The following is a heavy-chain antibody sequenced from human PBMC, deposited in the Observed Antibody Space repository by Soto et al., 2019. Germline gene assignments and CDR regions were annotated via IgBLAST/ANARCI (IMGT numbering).Heavy chain of an antibody. J-gene: IGHJ4*02. CDR2: VKGDGSVI. CDR3: AKWSYLDY. CDR1: GFTLNNYF. V-gene: IGHV3-74*01. D-gene: IGHD3-3*01. Sequence: PGGSLRLSCAASGFTLNNYFIHWVRQTPGRGLVWVSRVKGDGSVINYADSVEGRFTISVDNDKNMVHLQMDSPRAEDTAVYYCAKWSYLDYWGQGTRVTVSS.